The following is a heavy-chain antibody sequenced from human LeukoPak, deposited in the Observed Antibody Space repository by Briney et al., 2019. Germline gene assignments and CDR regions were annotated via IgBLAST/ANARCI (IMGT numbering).Heavy chain of an antibody. CDR3: ARGTPSCTSASCYNF. Sequence: ASVKVSCKASGYAFTSFDINWVRQAPGQGLEWMGWMNPSSGNTGYAQNFQGRVTMTRSTSISTAYMELSSLRSDDTAVYYCARGTPSCTSASCYNFWGQGTLVTVSS. CDR1: GYAFTSFD. J-gene: IGHJ4*02. V-gene: IGHV1-8*01. CDR2: MNPSSGNT. D-gene: IGHD2-2*02.